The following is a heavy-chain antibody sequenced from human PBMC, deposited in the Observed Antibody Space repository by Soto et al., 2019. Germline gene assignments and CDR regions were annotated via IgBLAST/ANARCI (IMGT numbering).Heavy chain of an antibody. V-gene: IGHV1-69*13. Sequence: SVKVSCKASGGTFRNHVFNWVRQAPGQGLEWMGGIIPIIGTPNYAQKFQGRVTITADASTNTVYLDVSSLRSQDTAVYYCARELEFRDGNISHLDYWGQGTLVTVSS. CDR2: IIPIIGTP. J-gene: IGHJ4*02. D-gene: IGHD3-10*01. CDR1: GGTFRNHV. CDR3: ARELEFRDGNISHLDY.